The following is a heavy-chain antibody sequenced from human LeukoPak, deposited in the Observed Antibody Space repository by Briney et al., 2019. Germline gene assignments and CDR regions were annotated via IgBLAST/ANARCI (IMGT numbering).Heavy chain of an antibody. J-gene: IGHJ3*02. D-gene: IGHD3-22*01. Sequence: PGGSLRLSCAASGFTFSSYWMSWVRQAPGKGLEWVANIKQDGSEKYYVDSVKGRFTISRDNAKNSLYLQMNSLRAEDTAVYYCARESRIGYNPITMMVDAFDIWGQGTMVTVSS. CDR3: ARESRIGYNPITMMVDAFDI. CDR1: GFTFSSYW. V-gene: IGHV3-7*01. CDR2: IKQDGSEK.